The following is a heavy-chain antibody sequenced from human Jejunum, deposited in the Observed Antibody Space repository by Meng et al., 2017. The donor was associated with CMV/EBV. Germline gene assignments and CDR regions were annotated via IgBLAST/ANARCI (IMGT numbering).Heavy chain of an antibody. CDR3: AIAYSTSSPHFDF. V-gene: IGHV1-69*05. J-gene: IGHJ4*02. Sequence: KASVGTFSRYAISWVPQAPAPGLEWMGGIIPFLCSTIYAQTFQGRFTITTDESTSTAYMELSSLRSEDTAVYYCAIAYSTSSPHFDFWGQGTLVTVSS. D-gene: IGHD6-6*01. CDR2: IIPFLCST. CDR1: VGTFSRYA.